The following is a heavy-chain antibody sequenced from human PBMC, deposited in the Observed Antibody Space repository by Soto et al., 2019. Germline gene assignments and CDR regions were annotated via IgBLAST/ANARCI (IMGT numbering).Heavy chain of an antibody. Sequence: PGGSLRLSCAASGFTFSTYWMSWVRQAPGKGLEWVASIKQDGSEKYYADSVKGRFTISRDNAKNSLYLQMNSLRAEDTAVYYCARDPVDYDFWSGYPSWGQGTLVTVSS. D-gene: IGHD3-3*01. CDR1: GFTFSTYW. J-gene: IGHJ4*02. V-gene: IGHV3-7*01. CDR2: IKQDGSEK. CDR3: ARDPVDYDFWSGYPS.